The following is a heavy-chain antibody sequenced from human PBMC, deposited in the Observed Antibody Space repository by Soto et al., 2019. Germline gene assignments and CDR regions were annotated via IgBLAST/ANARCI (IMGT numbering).Heavy chain of an antibody. Sequence: QVQLQQWGAGLLKPSETLSLTCAVYGGSFNDYYWNWIRQSPGKGLEWIGEINHRGNTKYNPSLNSRVTMSVDTSKNQFSLKVNSVTAADTAVYYCARRPKDIVEPDHRGQGTLVTVSS. CDR3: ARRPKDIVEPDH. D-gene: IGHD1-26*01. CDR2: INHRGNT. CDR1: GGSFNDYY. V-gene: IGHV4-34*01. J-gene: IGHJ4*02.